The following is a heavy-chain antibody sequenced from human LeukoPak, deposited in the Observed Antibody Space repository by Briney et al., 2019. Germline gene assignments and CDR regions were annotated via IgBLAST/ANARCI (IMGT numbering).Heavy chain of an antibody. CDR3: AKWEYGGPNGGNYYYYGMDV. CDR2: ISGSGGST. Sequence: GGSLRLSCAASGFTFSSYAMSWVRQAPGKGLEWVSAISGSGGSTYYADSVKGRFTISRDNSKNTLYLQMNSLRAEDTAVYYCAKWEYGGPNGGNYYYYGMDVWGQGTTVTVSS. J-gene: IGHJ6*02. D-gene: IGHD4-23*01. V-gene: IGHV3-23*01. CDR1: GFTFSSYA.